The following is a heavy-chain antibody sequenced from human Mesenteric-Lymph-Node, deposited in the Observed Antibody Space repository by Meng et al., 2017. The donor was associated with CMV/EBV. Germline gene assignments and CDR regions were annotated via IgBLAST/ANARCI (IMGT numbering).Heavy chain of an antibody. Sequence: GGPLRLSCAASGFTFSTSAIHWVRQAPGKGLEWVALISHDGSIAYYADSVRGRSTISRDNAKNSLYLQMNSLRVEDTAVYYCARGVGSHDFWSGYSDHYSLDVWGQGTTVTVSS. J-gene: IGHJ6*02. CDR3: ARGVGSHDFWSGYSDHYSLDV. V-gene: IGHV3-30-3*01. D-gene: IGHD3-3*01. CDR2: ISHDGSIA. CDR1: GFTFSTSA.